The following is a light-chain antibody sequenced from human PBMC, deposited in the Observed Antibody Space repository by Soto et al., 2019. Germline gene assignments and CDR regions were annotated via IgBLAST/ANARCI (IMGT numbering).Light chain of an antibody. Sequence: QSALPQPTSVSGSPGQSITISCTGVSSDIGGYNHVSWYQQHPGNVPRLIIYDVDNRPLGISNRFSGSQSGNTASLSISGLQAEDEADYYCCAYTARTTLSWVFGGGTKVTVL. CDR1: SSDIGGYNH. J-gene: IGLJ3*02. CDR3: CAYTARTTLSWV. V-gene: IGLV2-14*03. CDR2: DVD.